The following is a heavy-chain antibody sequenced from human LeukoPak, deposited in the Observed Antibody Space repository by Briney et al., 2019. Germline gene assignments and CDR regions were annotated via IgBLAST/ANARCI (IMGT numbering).Heavy chain of an antibody. CDR1: GGSFCGYY. J-gene: IGHJ4*02. D-gene: IGHD6-13*01. Sequence: PSETLSFTCAVYGGSFCGYYWSWIRQPPGKGLEWMGEINHSGRTNYNTPLKSRVTIAVDTSKNQFSLKLSSVTAADTAVYYCARGTSARSSSWHARFDYWGQGTLVTVSS. CDR3: ARGTSARSSSWHARFDY. V-gene: IGHV4-34*01. CDR2: INHSGRT.